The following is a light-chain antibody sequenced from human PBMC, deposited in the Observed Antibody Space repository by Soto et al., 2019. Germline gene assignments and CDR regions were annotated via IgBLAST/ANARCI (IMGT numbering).Light chain of an antibody. CDR1: QSVSSSY. Sequence: EIGLTQSPGTLSLSPGERATLSCRASQSVSSSYLAWYQQKPGQAPRLLIYGASSRATGIPDRFSGSGSGTDFTLTISRLEPEDFAVYYCQQYGSSLGGAFGQGTKVDIK. V-gene: IGKV3-20*01. J-gene: IGKJ1*01. CDR2: GAS. CDR3: QQYGSSLGGA.